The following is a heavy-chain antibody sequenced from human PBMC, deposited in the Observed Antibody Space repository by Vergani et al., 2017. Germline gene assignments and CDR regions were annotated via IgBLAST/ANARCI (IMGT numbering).Heavy chain of an antibody. CDR1: GYIFTSYW. Sequence: EVPLVPSGAEVKTPGESLTISCKGSGYIFTSYWIGWVRQMPGKGLEWMGIIYPGDSDTRYSPSFQGQVTIPADKSIGTAYLQWSSLKASDTAMYYCARQEDSSWPRDYWGQGTMVTVSS. CDR2: IYPGDSDT. V-gene: IGHV5-51*01. J-gene: IGHJ4*02. CDR3: ARQEDSSWPRDY. D-gene: IGHD6-13*01.